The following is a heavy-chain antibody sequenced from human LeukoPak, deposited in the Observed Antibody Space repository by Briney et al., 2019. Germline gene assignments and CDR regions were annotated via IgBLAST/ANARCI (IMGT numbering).Heavy chain of an antibody. CDR3: AKDYSQNFDY. J-gene: IGHJ4*02. CDR1: GFTFNNYG. V-gene: IGHV3-30*02. Sequence: PGGSLGLSCAASGFTFNNYGMHWVRQAPGKGLEWVAFLRRDGSDKYYADSVKGRFTISRDNSKNTVYLQMNSLRPEDTAVYYCAKDYSQNFDYWGQGTLVTVSS. D-gene: IGHD5-18*01. CDR2: LRRDGSDK.